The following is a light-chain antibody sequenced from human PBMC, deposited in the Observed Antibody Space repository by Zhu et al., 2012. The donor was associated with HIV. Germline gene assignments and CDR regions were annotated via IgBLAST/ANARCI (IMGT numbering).Light chain of an antibody. CDR2: EAS. J-gene: IGKJ2*01. CDR1: QSVYKW. CDR3: QQYYTPSYT. Sequence: DIQTTQSPSTLSASVGDRVTITCRASQSVYKWLAWYQQKPDKAPKLLIYEASNLETGVPSRFSGSGSGTEFTLTISSLQPDDFATYSCQQYYTPSYTFGQGTKLQIK. V-gene: IGKV1-5*03.